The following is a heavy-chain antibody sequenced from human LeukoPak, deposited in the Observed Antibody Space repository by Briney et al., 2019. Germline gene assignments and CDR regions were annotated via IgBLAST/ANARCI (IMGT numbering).Heavy chain of an antibody. CDR2: IYTSGST. CDR1: GGSISSGSYY. J-gene: IGHJ6*03. V-gene: IGHV4-61*02. Sequence: PSQTLSLTCTVSGGSISSGSYYWRWIRQPAGKGLEWIGRIYTSGSTNYNPSLKSRVTISVDTSKNQFSLKVSSVTAADTAVYYCARRNYYYYMDVWGKGTTVTVSS. CDR3: ARRNYYYYMDV.